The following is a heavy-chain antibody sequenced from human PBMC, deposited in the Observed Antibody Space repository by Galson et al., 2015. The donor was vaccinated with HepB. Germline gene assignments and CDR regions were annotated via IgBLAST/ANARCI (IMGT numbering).Heavy chain of an antibody. Sequence: SLRLSCAASGFTFSSYAMSWVRQAPGKGLEWVSAISGSGGSTYYADSVKGRFTISRDNSKNTLYLQMNSLRAEDTAVYYCAKDRRPLGYCSGGSCPVGVAFDYWGQGTLVTVSS. CDR2: ISGSGGST. D-gene: IGHD2-15*01. CDR3: AKDRRPLGYCSGGSCPVGVAFDY. CDR1: GFTFSSYA. J-gene: IGHJ4*02. V-gene: IGHV3-23*01.